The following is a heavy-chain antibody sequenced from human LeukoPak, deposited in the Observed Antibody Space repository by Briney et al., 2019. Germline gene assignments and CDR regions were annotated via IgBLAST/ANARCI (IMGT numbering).Heavy chain of an antibody. Sequence: HPGGSLRLSCAASGFTFDDYGMGWVRQAPGKGLEWVSHIGGGGVDREYEESVKGRFTVSRDNSRNSLYLQMNSLRGEDTAIYYCAKDSIERNGVYDAFDVWGQGTKVTVAS. CDR3: AKDSIERNGVYDAFDV. CDR1: GFTFDDYG. V-gene: IGHV3-23*01. CDR2: IGGGGVDR. J-gene: IGHJ3*01. D-gene: IGHD2-8*01.